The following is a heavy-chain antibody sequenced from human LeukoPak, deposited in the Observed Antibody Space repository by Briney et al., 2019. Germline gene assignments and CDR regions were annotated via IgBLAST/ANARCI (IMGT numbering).Heavy chain of an antibody. CDR3: ARHSGGSSSSDYYYYMDV. V-gene: IGHV4-30-4*08. J-gene: IGHJ6*03. D-gene: IGHD6-6*01. Sequence: PSETLSLTCTVSGGSISSGDYYWSWIRQPPGKGLEWIGYIYYSGSTYYNPSLKSRVTISVDTSKNQFSLKLSSVTAADTAVYYCARHSGGSSSSDYYYYMDVWGKGTTVTVSS. CDR1: GGSISSGDYY. CDR2: IYYSGST.